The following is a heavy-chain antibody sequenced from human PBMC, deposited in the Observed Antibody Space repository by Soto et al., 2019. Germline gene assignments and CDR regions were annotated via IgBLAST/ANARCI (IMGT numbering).Heavy chain of an antibody. J-gene: IGHJ4*01. V-gene: IGHV1-18*04. CDR2: ISGYNGDI. Sequence: QVHLVQSGGEVKKPGASVKVSCKASGYTFNRHGITWVRQAPGQGLEWMGWISGYNGDINYEQKFQGRVTLSSYTLTGTVYLQLQSLTFRNSTVYSCARVRIMSASEIHCSGHGPLVTVPP. CDR1: GYTFNRHG. CDR3: ARVRIMSASEIHC. D-gene: IGHD2-8*01.